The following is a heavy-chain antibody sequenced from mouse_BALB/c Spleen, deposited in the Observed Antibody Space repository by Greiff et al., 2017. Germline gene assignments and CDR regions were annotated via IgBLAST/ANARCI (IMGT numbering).Heavy chain of an antibody. CDR2: IDPETGGT. D-gene: IGHD1-1*01. V-gene: IGHV1-15*01. CDR3: TTYYYGSSSSWFAY. Sequence: VQLQQSGAELVRPGASVTLSCKASGYTFTDYEMHWVKQTPVHGLEWIGAIDPETGGTAYNQKFKGKATLTADKSSSTAYMELRSLTSEDSAVYYCTTYYYGSSSSWFAYWGQGTLVTVSA. CDR1: GYTFTDYE. J-gene: IGHJ3*01.